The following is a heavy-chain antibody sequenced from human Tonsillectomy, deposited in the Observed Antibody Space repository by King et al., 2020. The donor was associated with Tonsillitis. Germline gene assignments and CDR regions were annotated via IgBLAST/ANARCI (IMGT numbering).Heavy chain of an antibody. D-gene: IGHD2-2*01. CDR1: GFTFSSYA. Sequence: QLVQSGGGLVQPGGSLRLSCAASGFTFSSYAMSWVRQAPGKGLEWVSAISGSGGSTYYAHSVKGRFTISRDNSKNTLYLQMNSLRAGDTAVYFCAKKGARLVVPADFQHWGQGTLVTVSS. CDR3: AKKGARLVVPADFQH. V-gene: IGHV3-23*04. CDR2: ISGSGGST. J-gene: IGHJ1*01.